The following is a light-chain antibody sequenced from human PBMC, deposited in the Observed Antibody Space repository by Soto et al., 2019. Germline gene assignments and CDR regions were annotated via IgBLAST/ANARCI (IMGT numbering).Light chain of an antibody. CDR2: DAS. CDR1: QSVSSY. CDR3: QQRSKWPPLT. Sequence: EIVLTRSPANLSLSPGERATLSCRASQSVSSYLAWYQQKPGQPPRLLIYDASNRATGVPARFSGSGSGTDFTLTISSLEPEDFAVYYCQQRSKWPPLTFGGGTKVEIK. J-gene: IGKJ4*01. V-gene: IGKV3-11*01.